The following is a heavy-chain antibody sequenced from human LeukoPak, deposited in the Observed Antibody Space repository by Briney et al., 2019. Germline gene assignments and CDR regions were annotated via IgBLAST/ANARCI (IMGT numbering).Heavy chain of an antibody. Sequence: SETLSLTCTVSGGSISGYYWSWIRQSPGKGLEWIGFIYNSGNAIYNPFLKSRVTISVDTSKNQISLGLSSVTAADTAVYYCARWHSTYNWFDPWGQGTLVTVSS. CDR3: ARWHSTYNWFDP. CDR1: GGSISGYY. CDR2: IYNSGNA. J-gene: IGHJ5*02. D-gene: IGHD2/OR15-2a*01. V-gene: IGHV4-59*08.